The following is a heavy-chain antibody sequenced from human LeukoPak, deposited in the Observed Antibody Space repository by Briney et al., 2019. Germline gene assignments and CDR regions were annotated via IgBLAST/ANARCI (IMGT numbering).Heavy chain of an antibody. CDR1: GFTFSSYA. D-gene: IGHD1-26*01. CDR2: ISGSGGTGT. Sequence: GGSLRLSCAASGFTFSSYAMSWVRQAPGKGLEWVSAISGSGGTGTYYADSVKGRFTISRDNSKNTLYLQMNSLRAEDTAVYYCAKEYSGSFHYFDYWGQGTLVTVSS. CDR3: AKEYSGSFHYFDY. V-gene: IGHV3-23*01. J-gene: IGHJ4*02.